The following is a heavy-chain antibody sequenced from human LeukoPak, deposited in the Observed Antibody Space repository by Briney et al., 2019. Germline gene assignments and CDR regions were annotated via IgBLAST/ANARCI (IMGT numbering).Heavy chain of an antibody. CDR2: ISGSGGST. CDR1: GFTFSSYA. V-gene: IGHV3-23*01. J-gene: IGHJ4*02. CDR3: ARRSQLGGFYDY. D-gene: IGHD3-16*01. Sequence: PGGSLRLSCAASGFTFSSYAMSWVRQAPGKGLEWVSGISGSGGSTLYADSVKGRFTISRDSAKNTLYLEMNSLRAEDTALYYCARRSQLGGFYDYWGQGTLVTVSS.